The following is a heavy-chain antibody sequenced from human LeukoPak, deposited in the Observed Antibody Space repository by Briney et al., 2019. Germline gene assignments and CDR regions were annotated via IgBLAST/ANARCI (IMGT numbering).Heavy chain of an antibody. CDR2: IKQDGSVK. D-gene: IGHD3-10*01. Sequence: GGSLRLSCAASGFTFSSYWMSWVRQAPGKGLEWVANIKQDGSVKYYVDSVKGRFTISRDNAKNSLYLQMNSLRAEDTAVYYCAREGAYGSGSYSDYFDYWGQGTLVTVSS. CDR3: AREGAYGSGSYSDYFDY. V-gene: IGHV3-7*01. J-gene: IGHJ4*02. CDR1: GFTFSSYW.